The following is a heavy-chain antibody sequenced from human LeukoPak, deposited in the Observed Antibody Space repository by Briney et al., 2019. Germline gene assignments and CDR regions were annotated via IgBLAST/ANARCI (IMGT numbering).Heavy chain of an antibody. Sequence: PGGSLRLSCAASGFTFSDYAIHWVRQAPGKGLEWVAVISYDGNKKYYADSAKGRFTISRDNSKNTLYLQMNSLRAEDTAVYYCARPLRDIAAAGTPYYFDYWGQGTLVTVSS. CDR2: ISYDGNKK. CDR3: ARPLRDIAAAGTPYYFDY. J-gene: IGHJ4*02. CDR1: GFTFSDYA. D-gene: IGHD6-13*01. V-gene: IGHV3-30-3*01.